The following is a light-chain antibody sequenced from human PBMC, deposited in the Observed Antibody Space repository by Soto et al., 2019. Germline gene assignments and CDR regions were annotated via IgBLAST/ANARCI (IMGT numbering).Light chain of an antibody. Sequence: EVVLTQSPGTLSLSPGETVTLSGRASQTIISSYLAWYQQKPGQAPRLLIYGASSRATGIPDRFSGSGSGTDFTLTISGLQPEDSAVYYCQQYGSSLFTFGQGTRLEIK. CDR3: QQYGSSLFT. CDR2: GAS. V-gene: IGKV3-20*01. J-gene: IGKJ5*01. CDR1: QTIISSY.